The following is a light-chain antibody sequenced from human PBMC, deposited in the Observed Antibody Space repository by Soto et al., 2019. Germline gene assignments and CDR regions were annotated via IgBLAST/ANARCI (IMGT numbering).Light chain of an antibody. Sequence: QSALTQPASVSGSPGQSITISCTGTSSDVGGYNYVSWYQQHPGKAPKLMIYEVSNRPSGVSHRFSASKSGNTASLTISGHEEEDDDDYYRSSYTSSRTLVFGGGTKLTVL. CDR2: EVS. CDR3: SSYTSSRTLV. J-gene: IGLJ2*01. CDR1: SSDVGGYNY. V-gene: IGLV2-14*01.